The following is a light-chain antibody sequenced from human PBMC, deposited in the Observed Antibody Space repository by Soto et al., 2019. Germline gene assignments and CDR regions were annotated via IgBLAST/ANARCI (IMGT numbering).Light chain of an antibody. Sequence: QSALTQPASVSGSPGQSVTISCTGTSTDIGDYDYVSWYQQHPGKAPKLMIFEVSRRPSGVSHRFSGSKSGNTASLTISGLQAEDEADYYCSSYTATNTFVFGTGTKLTVL. CDR3: SSYTATNTFV. V-gene: IGLV2-14*01. CDR1: STDIGDYDY. J-gene: IGLJ1*01. CDR2: EVS.